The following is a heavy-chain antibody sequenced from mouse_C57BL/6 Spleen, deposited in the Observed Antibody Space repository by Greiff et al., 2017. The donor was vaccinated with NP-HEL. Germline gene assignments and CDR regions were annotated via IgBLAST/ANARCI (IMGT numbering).Heavy chain of an antibody. D-gene: IGHD3-2*02. CDR2: IDPEDGDT. CDR1: GFNIKDYY. CDR3: TRTAQATYAMDY. V-gene: IGHV14-1*01. J-gene: IGHJ4*01. Sequence: EVKLMESGAELVRPGASVKLSCTASGFNIKDYYMHWVKQRPEQGLEWIGRIDPEDGDTEYAPKFQGKATMTADTSSNTAYLQLSSLTSEDTAVYYCTRTAQATYAMDYWGQGTSVTVSS.